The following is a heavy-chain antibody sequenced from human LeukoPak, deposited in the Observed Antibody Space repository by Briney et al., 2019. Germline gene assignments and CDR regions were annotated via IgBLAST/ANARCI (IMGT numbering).Heavy chain of an antibody. J-gene: IGHJ6*03. CDR3: ARLISSAYYYYYMDV. V-gene: IGHV4-39*01. D-gene: IGHD3-22*01. CDR2: IYYSGST. CDR1: GGSIRSSSYY. Sequence: SETLSLTXTVSGGSIRSSSYYWGWIRRPPGKGLDWIGSIYYSGSTYYNPSLKSRVTISVDTSKNQFSLKLSSVTAADTAVYYCARLISSAYYYYYMDVWGKGTTVTVSS.